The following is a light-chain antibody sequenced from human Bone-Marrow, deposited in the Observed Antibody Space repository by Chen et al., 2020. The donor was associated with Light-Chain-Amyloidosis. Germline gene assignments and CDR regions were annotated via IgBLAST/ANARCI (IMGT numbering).Light chain of an antibody. CDR1: DLPTKY. CDR2: RDT. CDR3: QSADSSCTYEVI. V-gene: IGLV3-25*03. Sequence: SYELTQPPSVSVSPGQTARITCSGDDLPTKYAYWYQQKPGQDPVLVIHRDTVRPSGISEPFSGSSSGTTATLSISGGQAEDEADYHCQSADSSCTYEVIFGGGTKLTVL. J-gene: IGLJ2*01.